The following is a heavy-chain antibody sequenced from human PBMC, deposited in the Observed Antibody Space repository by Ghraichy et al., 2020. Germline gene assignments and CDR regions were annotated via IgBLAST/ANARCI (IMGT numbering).Heavy chain of an antibody. CDR3: TRDPFEYSSSFRPDDAFDI. Sequence: GGSLRLSCTASGFTFGDYAMSWFRQAPGKGLEWVGFIRSKAYGGTTEYAASVKGRFTISRDDSKSIAYLQMNSLKTEDTAVYYCTRDPFEYSSSFRPDDAFDIWGQGTMVTVSS. V-gene: IGHV3-49*03. D-gene: IGHD6-6*01. CDR2: IRSKAYGGTT. J-gene: IGHJ3*02. CDR1: GFTFGDYA.